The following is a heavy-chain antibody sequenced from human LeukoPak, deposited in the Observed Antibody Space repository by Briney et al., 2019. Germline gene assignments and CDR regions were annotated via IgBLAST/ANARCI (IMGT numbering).Heavy chain of an antibody. CDR1: GFTFSSYA. D-gene: IGHD2-15*01. CDR2: ISGSGGST. Sequence: GGSLRLSCAASGFTFSSYAMSWVRQAPGKGLEGVSAISGSGGSTYYADSVKGRFTISRDNSKNTLYLQMNSLRAEDTAVYYCAKDIVVVVAATRGYYFDYWGQGTLVTVSS. J-gene: IGHJ4*02. CDR3: AKDIVVVVAATRGYYFDY. V-gene: IGHV3-23*01.